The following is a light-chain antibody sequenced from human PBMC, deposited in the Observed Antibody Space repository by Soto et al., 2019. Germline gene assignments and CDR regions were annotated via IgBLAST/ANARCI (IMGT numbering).Light chain of an antibody. CDR2: GNI. CDR3: QSYDSSLCV. J-gene: IGLJ1*01. V-gene: IGLV1-40*01. Sequence: QSVLTQPPSVSGAPGQRVTISCTGSSSDIGAGYDVHWYQQLPGTAPKLLIYGNINRPSGVPDRFSGSKSGTSASLAITGLQAEDEADYYCQSYDSSLCVFGGGTKVTVL. CDR1: SSDIGAGYD.